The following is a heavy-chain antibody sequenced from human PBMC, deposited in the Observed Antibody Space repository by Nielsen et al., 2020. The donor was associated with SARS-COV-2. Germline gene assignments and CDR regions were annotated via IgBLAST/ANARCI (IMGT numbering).Heavy chain of an antibody. CDR2: ISSDGSDV. CDR3: AKDGGFY. J-gene: IGHJ4*02. Sequence: GESLKISCAASGFTFSRFGMHWVRQTPGKGLEWVAVISSDGSDVDSTDSVKGRFTISRDNSKNTLFLQMDSLRGDDTAVYYCAKDGGFYWGQGTLVTVSS. D-gene: IGHD2-15*01. CDR1: GFTFSRFG. V-gene: IGHV3-30*18.